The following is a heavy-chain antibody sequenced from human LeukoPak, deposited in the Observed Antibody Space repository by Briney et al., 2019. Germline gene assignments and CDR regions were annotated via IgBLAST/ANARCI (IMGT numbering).Heavy chain of an antibody. V-gene: IGHV4-59*08. D-gene: IGHD5-12*01. CDR2: IYYSGST. Sequence: KASETLSLTCTVSGGSISSYYWSWIRQPPGKGLEWIGYIYYSGSTNYNPSLKSRVTISVDTSKNQFSLKLSSVTAADTAVYYCARSLIVATIDYWGQGTLVTVSS. J-gene: IGHJ4*02. CDR1: GGSISSYY. CDR3: ARSLIVATIDY.